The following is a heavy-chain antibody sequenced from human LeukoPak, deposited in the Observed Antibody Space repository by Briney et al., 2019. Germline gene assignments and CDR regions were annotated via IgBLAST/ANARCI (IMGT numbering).Heavy chain of an antibody. CDR3: ARVYSSSWNFDY. D-gene: IGHD6-13*01. J-gene: IGHJ4*02. CDR1: GGSISSSSYY. Sequence: SETLSLTCTVSGGSISSSSYYWGWIRQPPGKGLEWIGSIYYSGSTYYNPSLKSRVTISVDTSKNQFSLKLSSVTAADTAVYYCARVYSSSWNFDYWGQGTLVTVSS. V-gene: IGHV4-39*07. CDR2: IYYSGST.